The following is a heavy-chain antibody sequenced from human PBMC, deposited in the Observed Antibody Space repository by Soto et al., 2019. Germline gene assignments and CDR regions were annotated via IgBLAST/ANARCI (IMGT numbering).Heavy chain of an antibody. CDR3: ARRTYYYGSGSPVDLDY. CDR1: GYSFTSYW. Sequence: GESLKISCKGSGYSFTSYWISWVRQMPGKGLEWMGRIDPSDSYTNYSPSFQGHVTISADKSISTAYLQWSSLKASDTAMYYCARRTYYYGSGSPVDLDYWGQGTLVTVS. CDR2: IDPSDSYT. V-gene: IGHV5-10-1*01. D-gene: IGHD3-10*01. J-gene: IGHJ4*02.